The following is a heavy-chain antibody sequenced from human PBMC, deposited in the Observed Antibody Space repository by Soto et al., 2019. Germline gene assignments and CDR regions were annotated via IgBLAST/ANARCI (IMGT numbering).Heavy chain of an antibody. J-gene: IGHJ4*02. CDR3: ARGRSLKWNCDY. Sequence: VASVKVSCKASGYVFTGFYLHWVRQAPGQGLEWMGWIFPNSGATNYAQKFQGRVTLTRDTSLSTGYMDLTRLTSDDTAVYYCARGRSLKWNCDYWGQGSLVTVSS. V-gene: IGHV1-2*02. D-gene: IGHD2-15*01. CDR1: GYVFTGFY. CDR2: IFPNSGAT.